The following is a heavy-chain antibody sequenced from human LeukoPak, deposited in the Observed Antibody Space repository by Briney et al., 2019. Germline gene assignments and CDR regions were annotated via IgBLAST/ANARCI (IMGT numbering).Heavy chain of an antibody. CDR2: MRGDGGST. D-gene: IGHD6-13*01. J-gene: IGHJ4*02. V-gene: IGHV3-23*01. CDR1: GFTFSSYA. CDR3: ALVSLFSSSWYGDY. Sequence: GGSLRLSCAASGFTFSSYAMSWVRQAPGKGLEWVSAMRGDGGSTYYADSVKGRFTISRDNSKNTLYLQMNSLRAEDTAVYYCALVSLFSSSWYGDYWGQGTLVTVSS.